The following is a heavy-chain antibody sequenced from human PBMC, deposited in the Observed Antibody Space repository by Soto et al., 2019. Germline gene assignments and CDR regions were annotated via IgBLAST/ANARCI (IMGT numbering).Heavy chain of an antibody. V-gene: IGHV4-34*01. CDR2: INHNGST. CDR3: ARRHQRYYFDC. J-gene: IGHJ4*02. CDR1: GVSSIGYY. D-gene: IGHD6-25*01. Sequence: TLSLTCRVGGVSSIGYYWICSRQRQRKGLKWIWEINHNGSTNYNPCLKSRVTISVDTSKNHFTLSLRSVAAADTALYYCARRHQRYYFDCWGQGTLVTGSS.